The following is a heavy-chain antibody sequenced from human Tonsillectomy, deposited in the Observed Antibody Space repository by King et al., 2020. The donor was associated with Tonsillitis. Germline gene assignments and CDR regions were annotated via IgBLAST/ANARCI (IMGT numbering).Heavy chain of an antibody. J-gene: IGHJ4*02. CDR1: GFTFSNYS. CDR3: ARDRQWLAELSETYYFDY. D-gene: IGHD6-19*01. V-gene: IGHV3-21*01. CDR2: ISSSSSSI. Sequence: QLVQSGGGQVKPGGSLRLSCAASGFTFSNYSMNWVRQAPGKGLEWVSYISSSSSSIYYADSVKGRFTISRDNAQNSLYLQMNSLRAEDTAVYYCARDRQWLAELSETYYFDYWGQGTLVTVSS.